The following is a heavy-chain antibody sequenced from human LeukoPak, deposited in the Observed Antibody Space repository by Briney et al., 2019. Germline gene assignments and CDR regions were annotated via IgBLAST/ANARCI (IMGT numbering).Heavy chain of an antibody. CDR1: GFTFSGYS. CDR2: ISSSSSYI. J-gene: IGHJ4*02. CDR3: ARDPDYYDSSGPGDY. D-gene: IGHD3-22*01. V-gene: IGHV3-21*01. Sequence: PGGSLRLSCAASGFTFSGYSMNWVRQAPGKGLEWVSSISSSSSYIYYADSVKGRFTISRDNAKNSLYLQMNSLRAEDTAVYYCARDPDYYDSSGPGDYWGQGTLVTVSS.